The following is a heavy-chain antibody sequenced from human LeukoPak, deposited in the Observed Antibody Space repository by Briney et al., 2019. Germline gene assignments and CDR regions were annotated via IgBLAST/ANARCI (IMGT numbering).Heavy chain of an antibody. J-gene: IGHJ6*02. CDR2: TYYRSKWYS. V-gene: IGHV6-1*01. CDR1: GDSVSSNSAA. CDR3: ASGTWAARPPTYNYYYYGMDV. Sequence: SQTLSLTCAISGDSVSSNSAAWNWIRQSPSRGLEWLGRTYYRSKWYSDYAVSVKSRITINPDTSKNQFSLQLNSVTPEDTAVYYCASGTWAARPPTYNYYYYGMDVWGQGTTVTVSS. D-gene: IGHD6-6*01.